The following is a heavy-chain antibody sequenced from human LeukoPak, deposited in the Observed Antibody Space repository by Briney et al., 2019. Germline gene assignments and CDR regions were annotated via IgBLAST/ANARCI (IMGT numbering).Heavy chain of an antibody. Sequence: SETLSLTCAVSGYSISSGYYWGWIRQPPGKGLEWIGSVYHSGSTYYNPSLKSRVTILVDTSKNQFSLKLSSVTAADTAVYYCARVAAAGILNYYYYMDVWGKGTTVTVSS. D-gene: IGHD6-13*01. V-gene: IGHV4-38-2*01. CDR2: VYHSGST. J-gene: IGHJ6*03. CDR3: ARVAAAGILNYYYYMDV. CDR1: GYSISSGYY.